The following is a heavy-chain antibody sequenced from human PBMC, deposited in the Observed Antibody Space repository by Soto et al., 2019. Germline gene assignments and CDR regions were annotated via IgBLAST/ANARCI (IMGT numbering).Heavy chain of an antibody. J-gene: IGHJ4*02. Sequence: PAETLSLTCTVSGGSISSYYWSWIRQPPGKGLEWIGYIYYSGSTNYNPSLKSRVTISVDTSKNQFSLKLSSVTAADTAVYYCARLGHSSHVPEFDYWGQGTLVTVSS. CDR3: ARLGHSSHVPEFDY. CDR1: GGSISSYY. CDR2: IYYSGST. D-gene: IGHD6-13*01. V-gene: IGHV4-59*01.